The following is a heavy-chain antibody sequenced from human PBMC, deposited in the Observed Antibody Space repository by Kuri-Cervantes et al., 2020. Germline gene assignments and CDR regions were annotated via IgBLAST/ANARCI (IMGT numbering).Heavy chain of an antibody. CDR3: ARGRFGYYYDSSGYPPSTFDY. Sequence: SETLSLTCAVSGGSFTSYYWTWIRQPPGKGLEWIGEINHSGSTNYNPSLKSRVTISVDTSKNQFSLKLSSVTAADTAVYYCARGRFGYYYDSSGYPPSTFDYWGQGTLVTVSS. CDR2: INHSGST. CDR1: GGSFTSYY. V-gene: IGHV4-34*01. D-gene: IGHD3-22*01. J-gene: IGHJ4*02.